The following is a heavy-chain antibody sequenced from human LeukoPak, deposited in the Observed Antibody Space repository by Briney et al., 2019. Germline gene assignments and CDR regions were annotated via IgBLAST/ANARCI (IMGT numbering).Heavy chain of an antibody. CDR2: INPNSGGT. CDR1: GYTFTGYY. Sequence: ASVKVSCEASGYTFTGYYMHWVRQAPGQGLEWMGWINPNSGGTNYAQKFQGRVTMTRDTSISTAYMELSRLRSDDTAVYYCARDMSEWLLTPDDAFDIWGQGTMVTVSS. CDR3: ARDMSEWLLTPDDAFDI. D-gene: IGHD5-12*01. J-gene: IGHJ3*02. V-gene: IGHV1-2*02.